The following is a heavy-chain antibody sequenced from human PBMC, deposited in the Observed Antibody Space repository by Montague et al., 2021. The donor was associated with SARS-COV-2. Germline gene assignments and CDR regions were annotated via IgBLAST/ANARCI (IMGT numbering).Heavy chain of an antibody. Sequence: SETLSLTCTVSGGSISSSSYYWGWIRQPPGKGLEWIGIIYYSGSTYYNPSLKSRVTISVDTSKNQFSLKLSSVTAADTAVYYCAKLLWFRGGFDYWGQGTLVTVSS. CDR3: AKLLWFRGGFDY. J-gene: IGHJ4*02. D-gene: IGHD3-10*01. CDR1: GGSISSSSYY. CDR2: IYYSGST. V-gene: IGHV4-39*07.